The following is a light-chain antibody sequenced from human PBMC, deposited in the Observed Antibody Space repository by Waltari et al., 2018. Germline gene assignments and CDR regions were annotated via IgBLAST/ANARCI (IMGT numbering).Light chain of an antibody. V-gene: IGKV3-20*01. CDR2: GAA. CDR1: QSVSRA. Sequence: EIVLTQSPGTLSLSLGERATVSCSASQSVSRALAWYKQKPGQAPRLLIYGAATRATGIPDRFSGSGSGTDFSLTISRLEPDDFAVYYFQHYLRLPVTFGQGTTVEI. J-gene: IGKJ1*01. CDR3: QHYLRLPVT.